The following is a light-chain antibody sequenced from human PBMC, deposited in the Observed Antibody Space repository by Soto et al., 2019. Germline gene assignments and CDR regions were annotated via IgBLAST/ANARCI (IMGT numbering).Light chain of an antibody. J-gene: IGLJ2*01. CDR3: SSFTTTNTLV. CDR1: SSDVGDYNY. V-gene: IGLV2-14*01. Sequence: QSALTQPASVSGSPGQSITISCTGASSDVGDYNYVSWYQQHPGEAPKLLIHEVTNRPSGVSNRFSGSKSGNMASLTISGLQAEDEADYYCSSFTTTNTLVFGGGTKRTVL. CDR2: EVT.